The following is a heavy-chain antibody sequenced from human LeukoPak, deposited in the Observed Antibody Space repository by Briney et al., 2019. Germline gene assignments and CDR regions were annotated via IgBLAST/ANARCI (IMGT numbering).Heavy chain of an antibody. CDR3: ARDGWIQLWGYYYGMDV. CDR1: GFTFSSYA. Sequence: PGRSLRLSCAASGFTFSSYAMHWVRQAPGKGLEWVAVISYDGSNKYYADSVKGRFTISRDNSKNTLYLQMNSLRAEDTAVYYRARDGWIQLWGYYYGMDVWGQGTTVTVSS. J-gene: IGHJ6*02. V-gene: IGHV3-30-3*01. D-gene: IGHD5-18*01. CDR2: ISYDGSNK.